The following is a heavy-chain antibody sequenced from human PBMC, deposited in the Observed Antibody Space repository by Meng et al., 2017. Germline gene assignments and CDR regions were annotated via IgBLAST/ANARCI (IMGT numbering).Heavy chain of an antibody. CDR3: AKDAGAITRIVVFDY. V-gene: IGHV3-23*01. Sequence: GESLKISCAASGFTFSSYAMSWVRQAPGKGLEWVSAISGSGGSTYYADSVKGRFTISRDNSKNTLYLQMNSLRAEDTAVYYCAKDAGAITRIVVFDYWGQGTLVTVSS. J-gene: IGHJ4*02. CDR1: GFTFSSYA. D-gene: IGHD3-22*01. CDR2: ISGSGGST.